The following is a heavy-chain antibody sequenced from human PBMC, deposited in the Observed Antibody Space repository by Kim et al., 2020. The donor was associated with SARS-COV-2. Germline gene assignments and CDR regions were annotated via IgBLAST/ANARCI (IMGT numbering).Heavy chain of an antibody. J-gene: IGHJ4*02. Sequence: GGSLRLSCAASGFTFSSYAMSWVRQAPGKGLEWVSAISGSGGSTYYADSVKGRFTISRDNSKNTLYLQMNSLRAEDTAVYYCAKDSGFFTMVRGVIGGLFDYWGQGTLVTVSS. CDR1: GFTFSSYA. CDR3: AKDSGFFTMVRGVIGGLFDY. CDR2: ISGSGGST. D-gene: IGHD3-10*01. V-gene: IGHV3-23*01.